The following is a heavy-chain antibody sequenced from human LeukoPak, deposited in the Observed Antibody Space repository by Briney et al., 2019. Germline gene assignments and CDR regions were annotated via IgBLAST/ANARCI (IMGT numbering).Heavy chain of an antibody. Sequence: GGSLRLSCAAPGFTFSTYAMSWVRQAPGKGLEWVSAISDGGTYYADSVKGRFTISRDSSKNTLYLQMNSLRAEDTALYYCAKDRISGDPKFFDLWGRGTLVTVSS. D-gene: IGHD3-3*01. V-gene: IGHV3-23*01. CDR1: GFTFSTYA. CDR2: ISDGGT. CDR3: AKDRISGDPKFFDL. J-gene: IGHJ2*01.